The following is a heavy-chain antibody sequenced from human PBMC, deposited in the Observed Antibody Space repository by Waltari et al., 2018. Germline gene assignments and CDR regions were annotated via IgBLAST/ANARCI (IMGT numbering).Heavy chain of an antibody. CDR1: GGSISSSSYY. CDR3: ARHGSQGPTRSFDY. Sequence: QLQLQESGPGLVKPSETLSLTCTVSGGSISSSSYYWGWIRQPPGKGLEWIGSSYYSGSPYYNPSLKSQVTISVDTSKNQFSLKLSSVTAADTAVYYCARHGSQGPTRSFDYWGQGTLVTVSS. D-gene: IGHD5-12*01. J-gene: IGHJ4*02. V-gene: IGHV4-39*01. CDR2: SYYSGSP.